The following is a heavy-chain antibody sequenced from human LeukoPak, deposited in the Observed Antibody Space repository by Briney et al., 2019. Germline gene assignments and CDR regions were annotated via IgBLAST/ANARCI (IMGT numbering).Heavy chain of an antibody. D-gene: IGHD6-19*01. V-gene: IGHV1-69*13. CDR2: IIPIFGTA. CDR1: GGTFSSYA. CDR3: ARPVIAVVDTLYYYGMDV. J-gene: IGHJ6*02. Sequence: ASVTVSFKASGGTFSSYAISWVRQAPGQGLEWMGGIIPIFGTANYAQKFQGRVTITADESTSTAYMELSSLRSEDTAVYYCARPVIAVVDTLYYYGMDVWGQGTTVTVSS.